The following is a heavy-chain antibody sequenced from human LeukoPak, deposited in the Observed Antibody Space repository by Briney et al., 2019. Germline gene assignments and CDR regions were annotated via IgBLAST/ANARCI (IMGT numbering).Heavy chain of an antibody. J-gene: IGHJ4*02. D-gene: IGHD6-13*01. Sequence: PGGSLRLSCAASGFTIMNSAMNWVRQAPGKGLEWVSAINGTAINTDYADSVKGRFTISRDSSKNTLYLQMNSLRAEDTAVYYCAKTGTPWYYFDYWGQGTLVTVSS. CDR3: AKTGTPWYYFDY. V-gene: IGHV3-23*01. CDR1: GFTIMNSA. CDR2: INGTAINT.